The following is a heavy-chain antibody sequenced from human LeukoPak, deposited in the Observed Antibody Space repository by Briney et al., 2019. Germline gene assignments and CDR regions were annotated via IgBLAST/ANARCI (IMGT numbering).Heavy chain of an antibody. D-gene: IGHD4-17*01. CDR3: ARGLHGDYGSNYFDY. Sequence: GGSLRLSCAASGFTFSSYSMNWVRQAPGKGLEWVSSISSSSSYIYYADSVKGRFTISRDNAKNSLYLQMNSLRAEDTAVYYCARGLHGDYGSNYFDYWGQGTLVTVSS. V-gene: IGHV3-21*01. CDR1: GFTFSSYS. J-gene: IGHJ4*02. CDR2: ISSSSSYI.